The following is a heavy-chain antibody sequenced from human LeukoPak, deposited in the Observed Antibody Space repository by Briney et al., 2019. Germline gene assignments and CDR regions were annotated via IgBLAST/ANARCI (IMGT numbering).Heavy chain of an antibody. D-gene: IGHD4-23*01. J-gene: IGHJ4*02. CDR3: ARDWTDYGGNSKAFDY. Sequence: SVKVSCKASGYTFTGYYMHWVRQAPGQGLEWMGRIIPIFGTANYAQKFQGRVTITTDESTSTAYMELSSLRSEDTAVYYCARDWTDYGGNSKAFDYWGQGTLVTVSS. CDR1: GYTFTGYY. CDR2: IIPIFGTA. V-gene: IGHV1-69*05.